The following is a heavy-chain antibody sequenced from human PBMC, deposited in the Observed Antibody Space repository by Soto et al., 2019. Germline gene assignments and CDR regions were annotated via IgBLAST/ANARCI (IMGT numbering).Heavy chain of an antibody. CDR2: IYHSGST. J-gene: IGHJ4*02. V-gene: IGHV4-4*02. D-gene: IGHD3-22*01. CDR1: GGSISSSNW. CDR3: ARRDYYDSTGYFDY. Sequence: SETLSLTCAVSGGSISSSNWWSWVRQPPGKGLEWIGEIYHSGSTNYNPSLKSRVTISVDKSKNQFSLKLSSVTAADTAVYYCARRDYYDSTGYFDYWGRGTLVTVSS.